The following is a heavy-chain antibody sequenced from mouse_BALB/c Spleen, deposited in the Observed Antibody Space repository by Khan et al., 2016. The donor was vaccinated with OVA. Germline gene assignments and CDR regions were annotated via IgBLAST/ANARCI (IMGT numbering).Heavy chain of an antibody. J-gene: IGHJ3*01. CDR3: VRDGAYHRNDGWLAY. D-gene: IGHD2-14*01. V-gene: IGHV1-4*01. CDR1: GYTFTSYT. CDR2: INPSNGYT. Sequence: QVRLQQSGAELARPGASVKMSCKASGYTFTSYTIHWIKLRPGQGLEWIGYINPSNGYTNYNQKFKDKATLTADKSSTTAYMELSSLTSDDSALYICVRDGAYHRNDGWLAYWGQGTLVTVSA.